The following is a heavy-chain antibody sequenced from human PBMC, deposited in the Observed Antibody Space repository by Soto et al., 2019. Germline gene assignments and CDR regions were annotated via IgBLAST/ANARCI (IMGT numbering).Heavy chain of an antibody. D-gene: IGHD3-22*01. Sequence: GESLKISCKGSGYSFTSYWIGWVRQMPVKGLEWMGIIYPGDSDTRYSPSFQGQVTISADKSISTAYLQWSSLKASDTAMYYCARVLDSSGYYCDYWGQGTLVTVSS. J-gene: IGHJ4*02. V-gene: IGHV5-51*01. CDR1: GYSFTSYW. CDR3: ARVLDSSGYYCDY. CDR2: IYPGDSDT.